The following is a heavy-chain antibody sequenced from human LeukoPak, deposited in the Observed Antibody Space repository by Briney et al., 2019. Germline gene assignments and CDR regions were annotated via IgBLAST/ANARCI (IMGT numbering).Heavy chain of an antibody. CDR3: TTDVLYYSSGWLDFDY. D-gene: IGHD6-19*01. CDR1: GFTFSNAW. Sequence: GGSLRLSCAASGFTFSNAWMSWVCEAPGKGREWVCRVKSKTDGGTRDYAAPVKARFTISRDDSKNTLYQQINSLKTENTAVYYCTTDVLYYSSGWLDFDYWGQGTLVTVSS. CDR2: VKSKTDGGTR. J-gene: IGHJ4*02. V-gene: IGHV3-15*01.